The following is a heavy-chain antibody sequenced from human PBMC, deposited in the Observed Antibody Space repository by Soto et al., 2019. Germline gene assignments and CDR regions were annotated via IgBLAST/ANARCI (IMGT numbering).Heavy chain of an antibody. Sequence: QLQLQESGPGLVKPSETLSLTCTVSGGSISSSSYYWGWIRQPPGKGLEWTGSIYYSGSTYYNPSLKSRVTISVDTSKNQFSLKLSSVTAADTAVYYCARRIAAAGTVWYYGMDVWGQGTTVTVSS. CDR3: ARRIAAAGTVWYYGMDV. CDR1: GGSISSSSYY. J-gene: IGHJ6*02. V-gene: IGHV4-39*01. CDR2: IYYSGST. D-gene: IGHD6-13*01.